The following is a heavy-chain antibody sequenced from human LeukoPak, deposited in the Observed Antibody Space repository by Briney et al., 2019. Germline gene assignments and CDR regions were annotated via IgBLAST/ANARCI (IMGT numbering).Heavy chain of an antibody. CDR1: GGSISSYY. J-gene: IGHJ6*02. Sequence: TSETLSLTCTVSGGSISSYYWSWIRQPPGKGLEWIGYVYYSGSTNYNPSLKSRVTISVDTSKNQFSLRLSSVTAADTAVYYCARGGGNYYYGMDVWGQGTTVTVSS. CDR2: VYYSGST. CDR3: ARGGGNYYYGMDV. V-gene: IGHV4-59*01.